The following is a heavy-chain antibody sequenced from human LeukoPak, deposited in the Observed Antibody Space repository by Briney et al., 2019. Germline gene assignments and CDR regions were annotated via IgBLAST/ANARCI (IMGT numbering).Heavy chain of an antibody. CDR3: ARTPDLYDYVWGSYRYQGAFDY. J-gene: IGHJ4*02. D-gene: IGHD3-16*02. CDR2: IYYSGNT. Sequence: PSETLSLTCAVSGGSIGGYYWSWIRQPPGKGLEWIGFIYYSGNTNYNPSPKSRVTISVDTSKNQFSLKLSSVTAADTAVYYCARTPDLYDYVWGSYRYQGAFDYWGQGTLVTVSS. V-gene: IGHV4-59*01. CDR1: GGSIGGYY.